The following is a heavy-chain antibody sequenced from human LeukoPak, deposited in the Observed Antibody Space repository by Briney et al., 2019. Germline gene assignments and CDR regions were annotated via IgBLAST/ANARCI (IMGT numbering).Heavy chain of an antibody. Sequence: KPGESLTLSCRGSGYTFTTYLIGWVRQMPGKGLEWMGIIHPGDSDIIYSPSFKGQVTISADTSISTAYLQWSNLKASDTAMYYCARQITISHFDYWGQGTLVTVSS. CDR2: IHPGDSDI. V-gene: IGHV5-51*01. J-gene: IGHJ4*02. CDR1: GYTFTTYL. CDR3: ARQITISHFDY. D-gene: IGHD3-3*01.